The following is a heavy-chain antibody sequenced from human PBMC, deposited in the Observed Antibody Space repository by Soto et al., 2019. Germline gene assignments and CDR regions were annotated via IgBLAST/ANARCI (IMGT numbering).Heavy chain of an antibody. J-gene: IGHJ6*02. CDR2: ISYEGSNT. V-gene: IGHV3-30-3*01. CDR3: ARGEDAFFYYGLDV. CDR1: GFTFETYG. Sequence: PGGSLRLSCVASGFTFETYGIHWVRQAPGKGLQWVALISYEGSNTYYADSVRGRFTISRDNSKNTLYLQINALRPEDTGVYYCARGEDAFFYYGLDVWGQGITVTVSS.